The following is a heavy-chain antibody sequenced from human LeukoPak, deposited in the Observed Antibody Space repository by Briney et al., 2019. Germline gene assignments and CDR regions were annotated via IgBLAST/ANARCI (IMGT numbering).Heavy chain of an antibody. CDR3: ARGAVADPMDV. D-gene: IGHD6-19*01. Sequence: GGSLRLSCAASGFTFSSYWMHWVRQAPGKGLVWVSRINSDGSSTSYADSVKGRFTISRDNAKNTLYLQMNSLRAEDTAVYYCARGAVADPMDVWGKGTTVTISS. V-gene: IGHV3-74*01. CDR2: INSDGSST. J-gene: IGHJ6*03. CDR1: GFTFSSYW.